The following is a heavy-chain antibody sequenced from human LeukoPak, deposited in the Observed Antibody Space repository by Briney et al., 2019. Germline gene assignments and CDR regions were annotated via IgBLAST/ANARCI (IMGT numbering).Heavy chain of an antibody. CDR2: ISGGGGTT. D-gene: IGHD3-22*01. CDR3: AKDSGPYTSGYYGH. Sequence: PGGSLRLSCAASGFTFSSYAMSWVRQAPGKRLEWVSAISGGGGTTYYADSEKGRFTISRDNSKNTLFLQMNSLRAEDTAVYYCAKDSGPYTSGYYGHWGQGTLVTVSS. CDR1: GFTFSSYA. J-gene: IGHJ4*02. V-gene: IGHV3-23*01.